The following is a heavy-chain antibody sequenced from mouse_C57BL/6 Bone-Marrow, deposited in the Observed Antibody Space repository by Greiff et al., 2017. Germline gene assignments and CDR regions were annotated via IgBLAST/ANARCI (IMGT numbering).Heavy chain of an antibody. V-gene: IGHV3-6*01. CDR2: IRYDGSN. J-gene: IGHJ3*01. Sequence: EVQLVESGPGLVNPAQSLSLTCSVTGYSITSGYYWNWIRQFPGNKLEWMGYIRYDGSNNYNPSLKNRISITRDTSKNQFFLKLNSVTTENTATYYCAREEDYYDSRYGYAYWGQGTLVTVTA. CDR1: GYSITSGYY. CDR3: AREEDYYDSRYGYAY. D-gene: IGHD1-1*01.